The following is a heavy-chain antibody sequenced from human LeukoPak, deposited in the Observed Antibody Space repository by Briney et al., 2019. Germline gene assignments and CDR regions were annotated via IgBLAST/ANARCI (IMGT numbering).Heavy chain of an antibody. CDR3: ARVGGPVRYSSSYSFDY. D-gene: IGHD6-19*01. V-gene: IGHV1-46*01. Sequence: ASVKVSCKASGYTFTSYYMHWVRQAPGQGLEWMGIINPSGGSTSYAQKFQGRVTMTRDMSTSTVYMELSSLRSEDTAVYYCARVGGPVRYSSSYSFDYWGQGTLVTVSS. CDR1: GYTFTSYY. J-gene: IGHJ4*02. CDR2: INPSGGST.